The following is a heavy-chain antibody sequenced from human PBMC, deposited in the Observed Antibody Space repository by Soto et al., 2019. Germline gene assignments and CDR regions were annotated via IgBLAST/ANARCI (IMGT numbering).Heavy chain of an antibody. CDR3: ARDLGSSSSYCFDC. Sequence: PGGSLKLSCAASGFTFSSYSMNWVRQTPGKGLEWVSSISSSSSYIYYADSVKGRFTISRDNAKNSLYLQMNSLRAEDTAVYYCARDLGSSSSYCFDCWGQGTLVTVSS. CDR2: ISSSSSYI. J-gene: IGHJ4*02. CDR1: GFTFSSYS. V-gene: IGHV3-21*01. D-gene: IGHD6-6*01.